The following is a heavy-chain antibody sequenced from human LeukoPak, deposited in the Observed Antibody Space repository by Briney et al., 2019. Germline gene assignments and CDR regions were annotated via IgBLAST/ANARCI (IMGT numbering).Heavy chain of an antibody. CDR3: ARDLPIFGVVIYDY. J-gene: IGHJ4*02. V-gene: IGHV3-23*01. CDR2: ISGSGGST. Sequence: GGSLRLSCAASGFTFSSYAMSWVRQAPGKGLEWVSAISGSGGSTYYADSVKGRFTISRDNAKNSLYLQMNSLRAEDTAVYYCARDLPIFGVVIYDYWGQGTLVTVSS. D-gene: IGHD3-3*01. CDR1: GFTFSSYA.